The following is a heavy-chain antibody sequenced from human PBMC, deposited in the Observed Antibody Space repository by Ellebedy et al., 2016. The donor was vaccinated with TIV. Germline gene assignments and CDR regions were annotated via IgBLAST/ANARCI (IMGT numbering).Heavy chain of an antibody. V-gene: IGHV3-73*01. CDR2: MRSKAKNYAT. CDR1: GFIFSAST. Sequence: PGGSLRLSCAASGFIFSASTMHWVRQASGKGLEWVGQMRSKAKNYATAYQASVKGRFTISRDDSKNTAYLQMNSLKTEDTAVYYCIRKSEAGDSGLGDYWGQGTLVTVSS. J-gene: IGHJ4*02. D-gene: IGHD2-21*01. CDR3: IRKSEAGDSGLGDY.